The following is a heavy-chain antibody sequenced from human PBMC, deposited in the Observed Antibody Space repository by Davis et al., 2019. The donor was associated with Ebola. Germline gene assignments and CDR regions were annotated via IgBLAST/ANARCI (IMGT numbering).Heavy chain of an antibody. Sequence: ASVMVSCKASGYTFTSYDINWVRQATGQGLEWMGWMNPNSGNTGYAQKFQGRVTMTRNTSISTAYMELSSLRSEDTAVYYCARAGYCSSTSCPRRDNWFDPWGQGTLVTVSS. V-gene: IGHV1-8*01. CDR2: MNPNSGNT. CDR1: GYTFTSYD. D-gene: IGHD2-2*01. J-gene: IGHJ5*02. CDR3: ARAGYCSSTSCPRRDNWFDP.